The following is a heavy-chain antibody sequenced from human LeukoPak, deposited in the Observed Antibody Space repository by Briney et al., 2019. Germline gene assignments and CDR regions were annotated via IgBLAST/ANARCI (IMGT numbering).Heavy chain of an antibody. CDR1: GYTFTGYY. CDR2: INPNSGGT. CDR3: ARGGSGSYLSPAFYGMDV. J-gene: IGHJ6*04. Sequence: ASVKVSCKASGYTFTGYYMHWVRQAPGQGLEWMGWINPNSGGTNYAQKFQGWVTMTRDTSINTAYMELSRLRSDDTAVYYCARGGSGSYLSPAFYGMDVWGKGTTVTVSS. V-gene: IGHV1-2*04. D-gene: IGHD3-10*01.